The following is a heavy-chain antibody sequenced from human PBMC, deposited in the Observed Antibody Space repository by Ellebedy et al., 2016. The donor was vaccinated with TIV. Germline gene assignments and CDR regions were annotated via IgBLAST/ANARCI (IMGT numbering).Heavy chain of an antibody. CDR1: GFTFSTYW. CDR3: AKGGVGAHFDY. J-gene: IGHJ4*02. D-gene: IGHD1-26*01. Sequence: GESLKISCAASGFTFSTYWMHWVRQAPGKGLVWVSRIESDGSSTSYADSVKGRFTISRDNAKNTLYLQMNSLRAEDTAVYYCAKGGVGAHFDYWGQGTLVTVSS. V-gene: IGHV3-74*01. CDR2: IESDGSST.